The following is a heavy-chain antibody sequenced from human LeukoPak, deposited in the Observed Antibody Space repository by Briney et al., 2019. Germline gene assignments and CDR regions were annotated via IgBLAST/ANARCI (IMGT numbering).Heavy chain of an antibody. J-gene: IGHJ5*02. CDR1: GFTFSDCD. V-gene: IGHV3-73*01. CDR2: VRNKANNYVT. D-gene: IGHD1-26*01. Sequence: SGGSLKLSCAASGFTFSDCDIHWVRQPSGKGLVWVGRVRNKANNYVTEYAASVKGRFTLSRDESKSTAYLQMNSLETDDTAVYYCTRDVGLYNWLDPWGQGTLVTVSS. CDR3: TRDVGLYNWLDP.